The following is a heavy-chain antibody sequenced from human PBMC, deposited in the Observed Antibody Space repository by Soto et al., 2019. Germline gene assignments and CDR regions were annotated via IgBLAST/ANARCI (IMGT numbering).Heavy chain of an antibody. CDR2: ISGSGGST. CDR1: GFTFSSYA. J-gene: IGHJ4*02. CDR3: AKGTRYCSSTSCSARFDY. D-gene: IGHD2-2*01. Sequence: PGGSLRLSCAASGFTFSSYAMSWVRQAPGKGLEWVSAISGSGGSTYYADSVKGRFTISRDNSKNTLYLQMNSLRAEDTAVYYCAKGTRYCSSTSCSARFDYWGQGTLVTVSS. V-gene: IGHV3-23*01.